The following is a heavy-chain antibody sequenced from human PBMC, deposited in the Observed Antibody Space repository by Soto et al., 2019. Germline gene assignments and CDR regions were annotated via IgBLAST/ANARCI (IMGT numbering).Heavy chain of an antibody. CDR1: GFTFSSYA. Sequence: EVQLLISGGGLVSPGGSLSPPFEASGFTFSSYAMTWARQAPGKGLEWLAGITFRGDNTYYADSVKGRFSLSRDNSRNRLDLQMNNLKVEDTALYYCAKLGTMGVFDNWGQGTLLTVSS. CDR2: ITFRGDNT. CDR3: AKLGTMGVFDN. J-gene: IGHJ4*02. D-gene: IGHD1-1*01. V-gene: IGHV3-23*01.